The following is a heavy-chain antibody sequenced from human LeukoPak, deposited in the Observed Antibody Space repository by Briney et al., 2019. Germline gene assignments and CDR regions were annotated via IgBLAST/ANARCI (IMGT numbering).Heavy chain of an antibody. D-gene: IGHD2-8*01. V-gene: IGHV3-23*01. J-gene: IGHJ6*02. CDR1: XFXFXXXX. CDR3: AKAHNGGGYYYYGMDV. Sequence: PGGSLRLSCVASXFXFXXXXMHWVXQAPGXXXXXXXXXSGSGGSTYYADSVKGRFTISRDNSKNTLYLQMNSLRAEDTAVYYCAKAHNGGGYYYYGMDVWGQGTTVTVSS. CDR2: XSGSGGST.